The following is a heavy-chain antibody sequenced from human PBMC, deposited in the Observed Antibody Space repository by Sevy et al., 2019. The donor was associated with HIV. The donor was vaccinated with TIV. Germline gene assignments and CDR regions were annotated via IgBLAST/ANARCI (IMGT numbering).Heavy chain of an antibody. V-gene: IGHV4-59*11. CDR3: AGENAWGRGYS. J-gene: IGHJ4*02. Sequence: SETLSLTCTVSGGSITSLYWNWIRQPPGKGLEWIANIYYNGHINYNPSLKSRVTLSLATSKNQFSRRLSSVTAADTAMYYCAGENAWGRGYSWGQGTLVTVSS. CDR1: GGSITSLY. CDR2: IYYNGHI. D-gene: IGHD1-26*01.